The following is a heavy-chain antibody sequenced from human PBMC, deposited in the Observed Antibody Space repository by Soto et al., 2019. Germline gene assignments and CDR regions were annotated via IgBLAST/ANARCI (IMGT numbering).Heavy chain of an antibody. Sequence: QVQLVQSGAEVKKPGSSVKVSCKASGGTFRSFAFSWVRQAPGHGLEWMGGIIPLFGTTNYAQRFQGRVTITADESTSTAYMELSSLKSEDTAIYSCAKDTDHAYDFWGQGTLVTVSS. V-gene: IGHV1-69*01. CDR3: AKDTDHAYDF. D-gene: IGHD3-16*01. CDR1: GGTFRSFA. J-gene: IGHJ4*02. CDR2: IIPLFGTT.